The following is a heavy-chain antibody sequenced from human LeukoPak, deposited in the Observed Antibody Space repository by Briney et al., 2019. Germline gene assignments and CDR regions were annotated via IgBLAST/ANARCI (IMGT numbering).Heavy chain of an antibody. CDR2: IYSGGST. J-gene: IGHJ5*02. Sequence: GGSLRLSCAASGFTFSSYAMSWVRQAPGKGLEWVSIIYSGGSTYYADSVKGRFTISRDNSRNMLHLQMNSLRVEDTAVYYCARDCGIADCSSTSCFWLGSWFDPWGQGTLVTVSS. CDR3: ARDCGIADCSSTSCFWLGSWFDP. V-gene: IGHV3-66*01. CDR1: GFTFSSYA. D-gene: IGHD2-2*01.